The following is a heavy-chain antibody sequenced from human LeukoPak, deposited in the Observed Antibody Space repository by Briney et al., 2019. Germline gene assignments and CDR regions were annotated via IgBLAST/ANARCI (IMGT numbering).Heavy chain of an antibody. CDR1: GDSVSSNNGA. Sequence: SQTLSLTCAISGDSVSSNNGAWNWIRQSPSRGLEWLGRTYYRSKWYDDYAVSMRGRITINADTSKNQFSLQLNSVTPEDTAVYYCARDVGNSGWYTFDFWGQGALVIVSS. J-gene: IGHJ4*02. V-gene: IGHV6-1*01. D-gene: IGHD6-19*01. CDR3: ARDVGNSGWYTFDF. CDR2: TYYRSKWYD.